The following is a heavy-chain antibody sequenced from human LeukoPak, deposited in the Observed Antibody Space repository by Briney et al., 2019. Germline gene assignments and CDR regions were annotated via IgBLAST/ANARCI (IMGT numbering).Heavy chain of an antibody. J-gene: IGHJ4*02. CDR2: ISSSSSYI. CDR3: AKDQSSGCYKTFDY. Sequence: PGGSLRLSCAASGFTFSSYSMNWVRQAPGKGLEWVSSISSSSSYIYYADSVKGRFTISRDNSKNTLYLQMNSLRAEDTAVYYCAKDQSSGCYKTFDYWGQGTLVTVSS. CDR1: GFTFSSYS. V-gene: IGHV3-21*01. D-gene: IGHD3-22*01.